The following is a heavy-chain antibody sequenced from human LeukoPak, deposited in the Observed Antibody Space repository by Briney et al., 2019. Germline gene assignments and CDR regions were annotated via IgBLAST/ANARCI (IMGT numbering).Heavy chain of an antibody. Sequence: GASVKVSCKASGYTFTSYDINWVRQATGQGLEWMGWMNPNSGNTGYAQKFQGRVTITRNTSISTAYMELSSLRAEDTAVYYCARETLYDSSGPPDYWGQGTLVTVSS. D-gene: IGHD3-22*01. CDR2: MNPNSGNT. V-gene: IGHV1-8*03. J-gene: IGHJ4*02. CDR1: GYTFTSYD. CDR3: ARETLYDSSGPPDY.